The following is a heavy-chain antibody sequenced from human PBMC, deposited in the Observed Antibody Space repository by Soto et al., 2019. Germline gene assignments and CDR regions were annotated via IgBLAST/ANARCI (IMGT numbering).Heavy chain of an antibody. J-gene: IGHJ5*02. D-gene: IGHD6-13*01. CDR2: INPNSGGT. Sequence: ASVKVSCKASGYTFTGYYMHWVRQAPGQGLEWMGWINPNSGGTNYAQKFQGRVTMTRDTSISTAYMELCRLRSDDTAVYYCARGLLDSSSPEPNWFDPWGQGTLVTVSS. CDR1: GYTFTGYY. V-gene: IGHV1-2*02. CDR3: ARGLLDSSSPEPNWFDP.